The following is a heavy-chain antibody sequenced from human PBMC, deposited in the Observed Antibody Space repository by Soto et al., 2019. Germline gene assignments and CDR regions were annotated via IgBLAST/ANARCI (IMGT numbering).Heavy chain of an antibody. D-gene: IGHD2-8*01. J-gene: IGHJ4*02. CDR1: GGSISSGGYS. CDR2: IYHSGST. V-gene: IGHV4-30-2*01. CDR3: ARVGYCTNGVCFAYFDY. Sequence: QVQLQESGSGLLKPSQTLSLTCTVSGGSISSGGYSWSWIRQPPGKGLEWIGYIYHSGSTYYNPALKSRVTVSTDRSKNHFSLELTSVTAADTAVYFCARVGYCTNGVCFAYFDYWGQGTLVTVSS.